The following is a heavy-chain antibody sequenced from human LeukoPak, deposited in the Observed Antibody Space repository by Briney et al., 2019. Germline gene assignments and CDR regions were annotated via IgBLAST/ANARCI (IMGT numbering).Heavy chain of an antibody. CDR1: GYTFTGYY. D-gene: IGHD5-18*01. Sequence: ASVKVSCKASGYTFTGYYMHWVRQAPGQGLEWMGWINPNSGGTNYAQKFQGRVTMTRDTSISTAYMEMSRLRSDDTAVYYCARAWGYSYGPHFDYWGQGTLVTVSS. V-gene: IGHV1-2*02. CDR2: INPNSGGT. J-gene: IGHJ4*02. CDR3: ARAWGYSYGPHFDY.